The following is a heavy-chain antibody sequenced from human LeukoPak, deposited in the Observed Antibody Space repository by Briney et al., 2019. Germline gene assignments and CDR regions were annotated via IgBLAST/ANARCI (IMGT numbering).Heavy chain of an antibody. CDR3: ARHNNGYTY. CDR2: IKQDGSEK. Sequence: PGGSLRLSCAASGFSISTYYMSWVRQAPGKGLEWVASIKQDGSEKYYGDSVKGRFTISRDNAKNSLYLQMNSLRVDDTAMYYCARHNNGYTYWGQGTLVTVSS. J-gene: IGHJ4*02. CDR1: GFSISTYY. V-gene: IGHV3-7*03. D-gene: IGHD5-24*01.